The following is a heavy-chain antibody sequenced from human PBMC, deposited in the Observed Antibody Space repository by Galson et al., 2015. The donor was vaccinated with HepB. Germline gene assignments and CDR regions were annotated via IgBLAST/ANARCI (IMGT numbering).Heavy chain of an antibody. V-gene: IGHV4-59*01. Sequence: SETLSLTCTVSGDSISSYYWTWIRQPPGKGLEWIGYISYSGSTNYNPSLKSRLTISLDTSKNQFSLKLSSVTAADTAVYYCAREVVGGDPLRGYYYSGMDVWGQGTTVTVSS. CDR3: AREVVGGDPLRGYYYSGMDV. CDR2: ISYSGST. J-gene: IGHJ6*02. CDR1: GDSISSYY. D-gene: IGHD4-17*01.